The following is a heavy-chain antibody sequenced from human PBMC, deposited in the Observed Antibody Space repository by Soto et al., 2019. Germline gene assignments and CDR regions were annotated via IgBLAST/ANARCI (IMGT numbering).Heavy chain of an antibody. Sequence: ASVTVSCKASGYTFTSYGISWVRQAPGQGLEWMGWISAYNGNTNYAQKLQGRVTMTTDTSTSTAYMELRSLRSDDTAVYYCARVSGGSLRGGWFDPWGQGTLVTVSS. CDR2: ISAYNGNT. CDR3: ARVSGGSLRGGWFDP. J-gene: IGHJ5*02. V-gene: IGHV1-18*01. D-gene: IGHD1-26*01. CDR1: GYTFTSYG.